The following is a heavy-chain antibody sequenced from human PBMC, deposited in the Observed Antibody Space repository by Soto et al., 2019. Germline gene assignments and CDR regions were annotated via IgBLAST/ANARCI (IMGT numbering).Heavy chain of an antibody. CDR1: GGTFSNYA. CDR3: ARLGYCSGRNCY. Sequence: QVQLVQSGAVVKKPGSSVKVSCKASGGTFSNYAISWVRQAPGQGLEWMGQIIPMFGTTNYAQKLQGRVTITADESTSTAYMELRSLRSEDTAVYYCARLGYCSGRNCYWGQGTLVTVSS. D-gene: IGHD2-15*01. V-gene: IGHV1-69*01. J-gene: IGHJ4*02. CDR2: IIPMFGTT.